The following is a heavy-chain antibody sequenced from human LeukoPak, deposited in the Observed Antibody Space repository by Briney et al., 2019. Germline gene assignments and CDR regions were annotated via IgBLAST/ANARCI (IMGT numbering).Heavy chain of an antibody. Sequence: GASVKVSCKASGGTFSSYAISWVRQAPGQGLEWMGGIIPIFGTANYAQKFQGRVTNTADESTSTAYMELSSLRSEDTAVYYCATPYYYDSSAPFDAFDIWGQGTMVTVSS. CDR1: GGTFSSYA. CDR3: ATPYYYDSSAPFDAFDI. CDR2: IIPIFGTA. D-gene: IGHD3-22*01. V-gene: IGHV1-69*13. J-gene: IGHJ3*02.